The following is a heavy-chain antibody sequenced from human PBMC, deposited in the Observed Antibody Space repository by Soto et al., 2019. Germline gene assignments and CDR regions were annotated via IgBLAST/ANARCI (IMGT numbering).Heavy chain of an antibody. CDR1: GGTFSSYA. CDR3: AREQEVRGVMGTGSYAFDI. CDR2: IIPIFGTA. V-gene: IGHV1-69*06. Sequence: SVKVSCKASGGTFSSYAISWARQAPGQGLEWMGGIIPIFGTANYAQKFQGRVTITADKSTSTAYMELSSLRSEDTAVYYCAREQEVRGVMGTGSYAFDIWGQGTMVTVSS. J-gene: IGHJ3*02. D-gene: IGHD3-10*01.